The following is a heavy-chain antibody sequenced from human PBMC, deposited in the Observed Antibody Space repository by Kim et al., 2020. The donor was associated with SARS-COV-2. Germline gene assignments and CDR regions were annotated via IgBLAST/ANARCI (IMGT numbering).Heavy chain of an antibody. CDR2: INHSGST. J-gene: IGHJ3*02. CDR3: ARDVRGMYTAMVLDAFDI. CDR1: GGSFSGYY. Sequence: SETLSLTCAVYGGSFSGYYWNWIRQPPGKGLEWIGEINHSGSTNYNPSLKSRVTISVDTSKNQYSLKLSSVTAADTAVCYCARDVRGMYTAMVLDAFDIWGQGTMVTVSS. V-gene: IGHV4-34*01. D-gene: IGHD5-18*01.